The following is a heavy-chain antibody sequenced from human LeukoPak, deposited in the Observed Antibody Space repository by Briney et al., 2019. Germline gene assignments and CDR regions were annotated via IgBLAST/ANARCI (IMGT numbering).Heavy chain of an antibody. Sequence: GASVKVSCKASGYTFTGYYMHWVRQAPGQGLEWMGRINPNSGGTNYAQKFQGRVTMTRDTSISTAYMELSRLRSDDTAVYYCARVLRITMVRGADTFDYWGQGTLVTV. D-gene: IGHD3-10*01. CDR1: GYTFTGYY. J-gene: IGHJ4*02. CDR2: INPNSGGT. CDR3: ARVLRITMVRGADTFDY. V-gene: IGHV1-2*06.